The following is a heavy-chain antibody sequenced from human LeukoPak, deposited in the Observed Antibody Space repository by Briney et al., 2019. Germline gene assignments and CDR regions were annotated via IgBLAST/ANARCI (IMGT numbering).Heavy chain of an antibody. CDR2: IYTSGST. CDR3: ARDAAEEVADRTYYFDY. J-gene: IGHJ4*02. Sequence: PSETLSLTCTVSGGSISSNYWSWIRQPAGKGLEWIGRIYTSGSTNYNPSLKSRVTMSVDTSKNQFSLKLSSVTAADTAVYYCARDAAEEVADRTYYFDYWGQGTLVTVSS. V-gene: IGHV4-4*07. CDR1: GGSISSNY. D-gene: IGHD6-19*01.